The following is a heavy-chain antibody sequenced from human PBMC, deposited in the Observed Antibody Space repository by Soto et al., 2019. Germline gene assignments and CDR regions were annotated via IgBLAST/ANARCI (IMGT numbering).Heavy chain of an antibody. D-gene: IGHD6-6*01. CDR3: ARVHIAARDY. CDR2: ISSISTYI. V-gene: IGHV3-21*01. CDR1: GFTFSAYT. Sequence: EVQLVESGGGLVKPGGSLRLSCAVSGFTFSAYTMSWVRQPPGKGLEWVATISSISTYIKYADSVKGRFTISRDNARNSLYLQMDSLRVEDTAVYYCARVHIAARDYWGQGTLVTVPS. J-gene: IGHJ4*02.